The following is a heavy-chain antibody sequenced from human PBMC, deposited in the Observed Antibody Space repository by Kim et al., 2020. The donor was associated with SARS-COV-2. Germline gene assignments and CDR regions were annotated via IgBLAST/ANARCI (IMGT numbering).Heavy chain of an antibody. J-gene: IGHJ4*02. D-gene: IGHD5-12*01. CDR2: IKQYGSEK. V-gene: IGHV3-7*01. CDR1: GFTFSTYW. CDR3: AREVRGYSGYDMGVYDY. Sequence: GGSLRLSCAASGFTFSTYWMTWVRQAPGKGLELVANIKQYGSEKYYVDSVQGRFTISRDNAKNSVYLQMNSLRAEDTAVYYCAREVRGYSGYDMGVYDYWGQGTLVTVSS.